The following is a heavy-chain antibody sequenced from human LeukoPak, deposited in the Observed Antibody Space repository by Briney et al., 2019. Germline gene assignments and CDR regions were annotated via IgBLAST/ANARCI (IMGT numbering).Heavy chain of an antibody. CDR1: GGSISSYY. CDR3: ARGQGSNSWPNWFDP. CDR2: IYYSGST. J-gene: IGHJ5*02. Sequence: SGTLSLTCTVSGGSISSYYWSWIRQPPGKGLEWIGYIYYSGSTNYNPSLKSRVTISVDTSKNQFSLKLSSVTAADTAVYYCARGQGSNSWPNWFDPWGQGTLVTVSS. V-gene: IGHV4-59*01. D-gene: IGHD6-13*01.